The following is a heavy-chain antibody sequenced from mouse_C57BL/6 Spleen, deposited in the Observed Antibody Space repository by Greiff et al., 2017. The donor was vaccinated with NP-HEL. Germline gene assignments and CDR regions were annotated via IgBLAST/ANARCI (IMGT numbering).Heavy chain of an antibody. Sequence: QVQLQRPGAELVRPGSSVKLSCKASGYTFTSYWMHWVKQRPIQGLEWIGNIDPSDSETHYNQKFKDKATLTVDKSSSTAYMQLSSLTSEDSAVYYCARRAYYGSFFDYWGQGTTLTVSS. V-gene: IGHV1-52*01. CDR2: IDPSDSET. J-gene: IGHJ2*01. CDR3: ARRAYYGSFFDY. CDR1: GYTFTSYW. D-gene: IGHD1-1*01.